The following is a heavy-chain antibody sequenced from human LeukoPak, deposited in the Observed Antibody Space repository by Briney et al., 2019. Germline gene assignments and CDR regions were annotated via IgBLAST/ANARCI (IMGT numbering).Heavy chain of an antibody. D-gene: IGHD6-19*01. CDR3: ATVASGWCPDY. CDR2: IASSGIT. V-gene: IGHV4-59*01. Sequence: SETLSLTCTVSGGSISSFYYTWIRQPPGKGLEWIGYIASSGITNYNSSLNSRATISLDTSQNQFSLKLNSETAADTAVYYCATVASGWCPDYWGQGALVTVSS. J-gene: IGHJ4*02. CDR1: GGSISSFY.